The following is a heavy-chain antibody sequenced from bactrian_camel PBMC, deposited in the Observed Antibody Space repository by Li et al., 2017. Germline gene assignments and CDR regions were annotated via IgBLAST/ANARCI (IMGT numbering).Heavy chain of an antibody. CDR2: ISTGSTIT. CDR3: AKNDDNWTFGY. V-gene: IGHV3S1*01. J-gene: IGHJ6*01. D-gene: IGHD8*01. CDR1: GFTISNNW. Sequence: HVQLVESGGGLVQPGGSLRLSCAASGFTISNNWMHWVRQAPGKGLEWVSVISTGSTITWYTDSVKGRFTISRDDAKNTLYLQLNSLKTEDTAMYYCAKNDDNWTFGYWGQGTQVTVS.